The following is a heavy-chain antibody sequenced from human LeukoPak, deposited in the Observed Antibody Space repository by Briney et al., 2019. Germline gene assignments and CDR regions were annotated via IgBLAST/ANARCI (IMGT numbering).Heavy chain of an antibody. CDR2: IYSGGST. Sequence: GGSLRLSCAASGFTVSSNYMSWVRQAPGKGLEWVSVIYSGGSTYYADSVKGRFTISRDNSKNTLYLQMNSLRAEDTAVYYCASSPPNRRGGLLEYWGQGTLVTVSS. CDR1: GFTVSSNY. V-gene: IGHV3-53*01. CDR3: ASSPPNRRGGLLEY. J-gene: IGHJ4*02. D-gene: IGHD3-16*01.